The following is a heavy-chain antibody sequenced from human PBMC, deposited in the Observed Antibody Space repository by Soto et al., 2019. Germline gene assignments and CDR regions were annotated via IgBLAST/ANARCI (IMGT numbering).Heavy chain of an antibody. J-gene: IGHJ6*02. CDR3: ARDRDYYDSSGSPYYYYGMDV. CDR1: GYTFTSYY. D-gene: IGHD3-22*01. Sequence: GASVKVSCEACGYTFTSYYMHWVRQAPGQGLEWMGIINPSGGSTSYAQKFQGRVTMTRDTSTSTVYMELSSLRSEDTAVYYCARDRDYYDSSGSPYYYYGMDVWGQGTTVTVSS. CDR2: INPSGGST. V-gene: IGHV1-46*01.